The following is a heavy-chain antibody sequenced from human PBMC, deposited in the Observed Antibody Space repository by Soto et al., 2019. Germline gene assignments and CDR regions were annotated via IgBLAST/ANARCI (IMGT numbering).Heavy chain of an antibody. Sequence: SETLSLTCTVSGDFISGGGHYWGWIRQHPGKGLEWVGYVFHNGITYYNPSLKSRVAISIDAPNNQFSLTLSSMTAADTAVYFCARRRQIGESYDYWGHGTLVTVSS. D-gene: IGHD6-25*01. CDR1: GDFISGGGHY. CDR3: ARRRQIGESYDY. J-gene: IGHJ4*01. CDR2: VFHNGIT. V-gene: IGHV4-31*03.